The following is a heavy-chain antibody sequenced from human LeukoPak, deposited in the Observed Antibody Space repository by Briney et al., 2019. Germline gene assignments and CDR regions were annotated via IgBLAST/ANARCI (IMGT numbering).Heavy chain of an antibody. CDR3: ARGKGHCSSISCYNWFDP. CDR2: MNPNSGNT. CDR1: GYTFTSYD. Sequence: ASVKVSCKASGYTFTSYDINWVRQATGQGLEWMGWMNPNSGNTGYAQKFQGRVTMTRNTSISTAYMELSSLRSEDTAVYHCARGKGHCSSISCYNWFDPWGQGTLVTVSS. V-gene: IGHV1-8*02. J-gene: IGHJ5*02. D-gene: IGHD2-2*01.